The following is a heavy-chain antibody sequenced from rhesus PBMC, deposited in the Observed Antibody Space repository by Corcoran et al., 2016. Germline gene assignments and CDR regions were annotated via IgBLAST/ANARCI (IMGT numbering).Heavy chain of an antibody. Sequence: QVQLQESGPGVVKPSETLSLTCAVSGGTISRGYCYWSWLRQPPGKGLEWIGGIYSNSERTNYHPSLKSRVTISKDTSKNQFSLKLSSVTATDTAVYYCARESPTVTDFDYWGQGVLVTVSS. CDR2: IYSNSERT. D-gene: IGHD4-23*01. J-gene: IGHJ4*01. CDR1: GGTISRGYCY. V-gene: IGHV4S12*01. CDR3: ARESPTVTDFDY.